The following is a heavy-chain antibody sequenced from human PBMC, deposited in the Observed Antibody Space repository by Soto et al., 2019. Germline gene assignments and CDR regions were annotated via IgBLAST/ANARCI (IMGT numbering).Heavy chain of an antibody. CDR3: ALHPQVPYFQQGLDY. J-gene: IGHJ4*02. Sequence: SETLSLTCTVSGDSISSGDYYWSWIRQPPGKGLEWIGCIYYSGNTYYNPSLKRRFSISVDTSKNQFSLQLSSVTVADTAVYYCALHPQVPYFQQGLDYRAQGTLDTGSS. CDR2: IYYSGNT. D-gene: IGHD6-13*01. CDR1: GDSISSGDYY. V-gene: IGHV4-30-4*01.